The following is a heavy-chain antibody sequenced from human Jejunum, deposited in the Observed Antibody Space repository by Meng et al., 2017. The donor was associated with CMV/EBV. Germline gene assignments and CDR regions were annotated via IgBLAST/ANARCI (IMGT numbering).Heavy chain of an antibody. V-gene: IGHV1-69*02. CDR3: ARGSQVVAGIEDHYLDY. D-gene: IGHD6-19*01. CDR2: IIPRVGIP. CDR1: TAKSHT. J-gene: IGHJ4*02. Sequence: TAKSHTISRLREVPGQGVEWMGRIIPRVGIPNYIPKFQGKITISADKSTNTAYLEVTSLTSEDTAMYYCARGSQVVAGIEDHYLDYWGQGSLVTVSS.